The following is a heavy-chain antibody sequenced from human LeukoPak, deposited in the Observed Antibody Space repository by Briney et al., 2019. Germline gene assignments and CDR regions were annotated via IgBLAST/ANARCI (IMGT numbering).Heavy chain of an antibody. CDR1: RFPFSIYE. CDR2: IHSSGTVK. D-gene: IGHD5-12*01. V-gene: IGHV3-48*03. CDR3: ALLTVASDFDY. Sequence: GGSLRLSCVVSRFPFSIYEMNWVRQAPGKGLEWVSNIHSSGTVKYYPDSVKGRFSISRDNTKSSLYLQMNSLRVEDTAVYYCALLTVASDFDYWGQGALVTVSS. J-gene: IGHJ4*02.